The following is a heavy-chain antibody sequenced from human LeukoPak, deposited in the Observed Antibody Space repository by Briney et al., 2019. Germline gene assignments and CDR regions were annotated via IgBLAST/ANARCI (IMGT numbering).Heavy chain of an antibody. V-gene: IGHV1-8*01. Sequence: ASVKVSCKASGYTFTSYDINWVRQATGQGLEWMGWMNPNSGNTGYAQKFQGRVTMTRNTSISTAYMELSSLRSEDTAVYYCARAPVDYQLLSATRWFDPWGQGTLVTVSS. CDR2: MNPNSGNT. D-gene: IGHD2-2*01. CDR1: GYTFTSYD. CDR3: ARAPVDYQLLSATRWFDP. J-gene: IGHJ5*02.